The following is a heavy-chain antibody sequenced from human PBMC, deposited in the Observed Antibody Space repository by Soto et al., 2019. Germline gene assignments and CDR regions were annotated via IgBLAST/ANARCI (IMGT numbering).Heavy chain of an antibody. Sequence: GASVKVSCKASGGTFSSYAISWVRQAPGQGLEWMGGIIPIFGTANYAQKFQGRVTITADESTSTAYMELSSLRSEDTAVYYCARVPIYCISTSCAQIHNWFDPWGQGTLVTVSS. J-gene: IGHJ5*02. CDR1: GGTFSSYA. CDR2: IIPIFGTA. CDR3: ARVPIYCISTSCAQIHNWFDP. V-gene: IGHV1-69*13. D-gene: IGHD2-2*01.